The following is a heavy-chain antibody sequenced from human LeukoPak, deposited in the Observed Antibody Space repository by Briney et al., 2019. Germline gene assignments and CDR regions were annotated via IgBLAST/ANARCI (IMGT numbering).Heavy chain of an antibody. J-gene: IGHJ4*02. V-gene: IGHV3-23*01. CDR3: AKARTSIAVANSNDY. Sequence: GGSLRLSCAASRFTFSSYAMSWVRQAPGKGLERVSAISGSGGSTYYADSVKGRFTISRDNSKNTLYLQMNSLRAEDTAVYYCAKARTSIAVANSNDYWGQGTLVTVSS. CDR1: RFTFSSYA. D-gene: IGHD6-19*01. CDR2: ISGSGGST.